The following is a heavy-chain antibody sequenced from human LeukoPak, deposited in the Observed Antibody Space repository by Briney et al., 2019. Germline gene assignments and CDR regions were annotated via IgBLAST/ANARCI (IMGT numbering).Heavy chain of an antibody. CDR3: ARDPLAYDFWSGYSAPRYGMDV. Sequence: ASVKVSCKASGYTFTSYYMHWVRQAPGQGLEWMGIINPSGGSTSYAQKFKGRVTMTRDTSTSTVYMELSSLRSEGTAVYYCARDPLAYDFWSGYSAPRYGMDVWGQGTTVTVSS. D-gene: IGHD3-3*01. CDR1: GYTFTSYY. J-gene: IGHJ6*02. CDR2: INPSGGST. V-gene: IGHV1-46*01.